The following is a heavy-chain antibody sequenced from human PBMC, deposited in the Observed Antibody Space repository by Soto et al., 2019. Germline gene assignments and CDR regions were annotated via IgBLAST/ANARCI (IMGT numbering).Heavy chain of an antibody. J-gene: IGHJ1*01. Sequence: GGSLRLSCAASGFTFSNAWMSWVRQAPGKGLEWVGRIKSKTDGGTTDYAAPVKGRFTISRDDSKNTLYLQMNNLKTEDTAVYYCTTVGPGYCSSTSCPREIVVSFQHWGQGTLVTVSS. CDR1: GFTFSNAW. V-gene: IGHV3-15*01. D-gene: IGHD2-2*01. CDR2: IKSKTDGGTT. CDR3: TTVGPGYCSSTSCPREIVVSFQH.